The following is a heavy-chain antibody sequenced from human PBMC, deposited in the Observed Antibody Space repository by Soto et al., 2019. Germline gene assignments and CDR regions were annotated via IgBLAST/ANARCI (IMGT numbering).Heavy chain of an antibody. CDR1: GGSISSGGYY. D-gene: IGHD1-1*01. CDR3: ARDGGNWHAFDY. Sequence: QVQLQESGPGLVKPSQTLSLTCTVSGGSISSGGYYWSWIRQHPGKGLEWIGYIYYSGDTYYNPSLKSRVTISVYTSKNQCSLKLSSVTAADTAVYYWARDGGNWHAFDYWGQGTLVTVSS. CDR2: IYYSGDT. J-gene: IGHJ4*02. V-gene: IGHV4-31*03.